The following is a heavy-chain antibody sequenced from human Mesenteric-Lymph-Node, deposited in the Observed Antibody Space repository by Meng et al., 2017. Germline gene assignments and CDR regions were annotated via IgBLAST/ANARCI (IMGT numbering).Heavy chain of an antibody. D-gene: IGHD3-9*01. Sequence: SETLSLTCTVSGGSISSGGYYWSWIRQHPGKGLEWIGYIYYSGSTYYNPSLKSLVTISVDTSKNQFSLKLSSVTAADTAVYYCVDILTGYFQGDAFDIWGQGTMVTVSS. V-gene: IGHV4-31*01. CDR2: IYYSGST. J-gene: IGHJ3*02. CDR3: VDILTGYFQGDAFDI. CDR1: GGSISSGGYY.